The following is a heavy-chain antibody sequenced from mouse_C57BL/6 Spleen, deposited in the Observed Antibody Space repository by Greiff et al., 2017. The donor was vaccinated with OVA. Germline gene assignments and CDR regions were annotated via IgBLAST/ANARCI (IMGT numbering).Heavy chain of an antibody. CDR2: ISSGGGYI. D-gene: IGHD2-3*01. V-gene: IGHV5-9-1*02. J-gene: IGHJ4*01. CDR3: TREDGSYAMDY. CDR1: GFTFSSYA. Sequence: EVQLVESGEGLVKPGGSLTLSCAASGFTFSSYAMSWVRQTPEKRLEWVAYISSGGGYIYYADTVKGRFTISRDNARNTLYLQMSSLTSEDTAMYYCTREDGSYAMDYWGQGTSVTVSS.